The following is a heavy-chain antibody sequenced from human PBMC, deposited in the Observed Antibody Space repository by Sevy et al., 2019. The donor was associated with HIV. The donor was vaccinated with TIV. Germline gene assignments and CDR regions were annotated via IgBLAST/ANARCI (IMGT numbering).Heavy chain of an antibody. CDR3: ARDRHYDFWSGYTYYYYGMDV. CDR2: ISSSSSTI. J-gene: IGHJ6*02. V-gene: IGHV3-48*02. Sequence: GGSLRLSCAASGFTFSSYSMNWVRQAPGKGLEWVSYISSSSSTIYYADSVKGRFTISRDNAKNSLYLQMNILRDEDTAVYYCARDRHYDFWSGYTYYYYGMDVWGQGTTVTVSS. D-gene: IGHD3-3*01. CDR1: GFTFSSYS.